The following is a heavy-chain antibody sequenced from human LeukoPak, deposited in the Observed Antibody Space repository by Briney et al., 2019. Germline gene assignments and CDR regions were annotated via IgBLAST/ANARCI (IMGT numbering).Heavy chain of an antibody. Sequence: GGSLRLSCAASGFTFSNAWMSWVRQAPGKGLEWVGRIKSKTDGGTTDYAAPVKGRFTISRDDSKNTLYLQMNSLKTEDTAVYYCTTDSFGLRYFDWLSFDIWGQGTMVTVSS. CDR2: IKSKTDGGTT. D-gene: IGHD3-9*01. CDR1: GFTFSNAW. V-gene: IGHV3-15*01. CDR3: TTDSFGLRYFDWLSFDI. J-gene: IGHJ3*02.